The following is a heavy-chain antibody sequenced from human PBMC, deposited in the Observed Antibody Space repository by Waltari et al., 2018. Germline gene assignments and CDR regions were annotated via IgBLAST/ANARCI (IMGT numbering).Heavy chain of an antibody. V-gene: IGHV4-34*01. D-gene: IGHD3-3*01. CDR1: GGSFSGYY. CDR3: ARGSGFWSGGDY. J-gene: IGHJ4*02. CDR2: INHSGST. Sequence: QVQLQQWGAGLLKPSETLSLTCAVYGGSFSGYYWSWIRQPPGKGLEWIGEINHSGSTNYNPSLKSRVTISVDTSKNQFSLKLSSVTAADTAVYYSARGSGFWSGGDYWGQGTLVTVSS.